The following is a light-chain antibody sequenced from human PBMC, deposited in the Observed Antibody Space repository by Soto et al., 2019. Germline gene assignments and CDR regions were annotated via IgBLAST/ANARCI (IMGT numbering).Light chain of an antibody. Sequence: EIVLTQSPGTLSLSPGERATLSCRARRSVSSRYFAWYQQRPGQAPRLLIYGTSNRATGIPDKFSGSGSGTDFTLTISRLEPEDVAVYFCHPYGSSPNTFGQGTKLEIK. CDR1: RSVSSRY. CDR3: HPYGSSPNT. V-gene: IGKV3-20*01. J-gene: IGKJ2*01. CDR2: GTS.